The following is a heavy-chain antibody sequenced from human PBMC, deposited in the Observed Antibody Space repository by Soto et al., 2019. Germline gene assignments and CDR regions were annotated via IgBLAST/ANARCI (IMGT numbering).Heavy chain of an antibody. J-gene: IGHJ4*02. D-gene: IGHD2-2*01. V-gene: IGHV3-30*18. CDR1: RFTFSRYG. CDR2: ISYDGSDK. CDR3: ANFNPGRDCSSTSCYSTYFDY. Sequence: QVQLVESGGGVVQPGRSLRLSCAASRFTFSRYGMHWVRQAPGKGLEWVAVISYDGSDKYYADPVKGRFTISRDNSKNTLYLQMNSLRAEDTAVYYCANFNPGRDCSSTSCYSTYFDYWGQGTLVTVSS.